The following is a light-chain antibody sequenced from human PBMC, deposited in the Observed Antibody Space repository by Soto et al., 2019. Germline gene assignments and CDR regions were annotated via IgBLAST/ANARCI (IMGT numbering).Light chain of an antibody. CDR1: QTVSSNY. Sequence: EIVLTQSPGTLSLSPGERATLSCRASQTVSSNYLAWYQQKPGQAPRLLIYSASTRATGLPDRFSGSGSGTDFTLTISTVEPEDFAFYYCQQYGTSPLTFGGGTKVDIK. J-gene: IGKJ4*01. CDR3: QQYGTSPLT. V-gene: IGKV3-20*01. CDR2: SAS.